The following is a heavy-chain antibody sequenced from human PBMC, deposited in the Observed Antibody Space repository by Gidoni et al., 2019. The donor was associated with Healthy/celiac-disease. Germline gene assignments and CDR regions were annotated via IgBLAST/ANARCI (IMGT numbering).Heavy chain of an antibody. J-gene: IGHJ6*02. CDR1: GGSISSSSYY. V-gene: IGHV4-39*01. CDR2: IYYSGST. CDR3: ARHSSLRYFDWFHDGEGYGMDV. Sequence: QLQLQESGPGLVKPSETLSLTCTVSGGSISSSSYYWGWIRQPPGKGLEWIGSIYYSGSTYYNPSLKSRVTISVDTSKNQFSLKLSSVTAADTAVYYCARHSSLRYFDWFHDGEGYGMDVWGQGTTVTVSS. D-gene: IGHD3-9*01.